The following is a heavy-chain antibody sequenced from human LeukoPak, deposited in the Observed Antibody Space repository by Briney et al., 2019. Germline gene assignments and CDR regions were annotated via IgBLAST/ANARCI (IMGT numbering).Heavy chain of an antibody. J-gene: IGHJ4*02. Sequence: GGSLRLSCAASGFTLSSYWMSWVRQAPGKGLEWVANIKQDGSEKYYVDSVKGRFTISRDNAKNSLYLQMNSLRAEDTAVYYCARGLFDYWGQGTLVTVSS. CDR1: GFTLSSYW. V-gene: IGHV3-7*01. CDR2: IKQDGSEK. CDR3: ARGLFDY.